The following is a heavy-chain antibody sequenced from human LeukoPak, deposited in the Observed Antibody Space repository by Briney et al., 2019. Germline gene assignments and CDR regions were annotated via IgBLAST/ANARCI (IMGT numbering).Heavy chain of an antibody. CDR1: VFSVSNNY. Sequence: SGGSLRLSCTASVFSVSNNYMSWVRQAPGKGLEWVSVIYSGGRTNYADSVRGRFSISRDNSKNTMYLQMNSLRVEDTAVYYCAKLDILTGYSPYVWGQGTTVTVSS. J-gene: IGHJ6*02. V-gene: IGHV3-66*04. CDR3: AKLDILTGYSPYV. D-gene: IGHD3-9*01. CDR2: IYSGGRT.